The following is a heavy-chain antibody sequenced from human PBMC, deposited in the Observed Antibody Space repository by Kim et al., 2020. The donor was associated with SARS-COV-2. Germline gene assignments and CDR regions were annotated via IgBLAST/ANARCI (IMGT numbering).Heavy chain of an antibody. CDR1: GFTFSSYA. D-gene: IGHD6-19*01. Sequence: GGSLRLSCAASGFTFSSYAMSWVRQAPGKGLEWVSVIYSGGSSTYYADSVKGPFTISRDNSKNTLYLQMNSLRAEDTAVYYCAKDTEPQAHGGGWYKMPYFGRGFDYYYYGMDVWGQGTTVTVSS. J-gene: IGHJ6*02. CDR3: AKDTEPQAHGGGWYKMPYFGRGFDYYYYGMDV. V-gene: IGHV3-23*03. CDR2: IYSGGSST.